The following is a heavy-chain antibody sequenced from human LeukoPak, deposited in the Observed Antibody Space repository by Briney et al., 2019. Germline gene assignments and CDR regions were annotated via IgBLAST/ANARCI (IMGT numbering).Heavy chain of an antibody. CDR1: GGSISSYY. CDR2: IYYSGST. Sequence: PSETLSLTCTVPGGSISSYYWSWIRQPPGKGLEWIGYIYYSGSTNYNPSLKSRVTISVDTSKNQFSLKLSSVTAADTAVYYCAREGIAAAGVTLDYYYGMDVWGKGTTVTVSS. D-gene: IGHD6-13*01. CDR3: AREGIAAAGVTLDYYYGMDV. V-gene: IGHV4-59*01. J-gene: IGHJ6*04.